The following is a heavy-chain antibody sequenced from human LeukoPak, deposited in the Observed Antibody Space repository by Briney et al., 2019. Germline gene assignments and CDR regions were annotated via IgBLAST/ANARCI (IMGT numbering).Heavy chain of an antibody. CDR3: STGSGHAFDI. D-gene: IGHD3-10*01. J-gene: IGHJ3*02. Sequence: GGSLRLSRAASGFTFSSYWMHWVRQVPGKGLVWVSRINSDGGSTSYADSVKGRFTISRDNAKNTLYVQMNSLRAEDTAVYYCSTGSGHAFDIWGRGTMVTVSS. CDR1: GFTFSSYW. V-gene: IGHV3-74*01. CDR2: INSDGGST.